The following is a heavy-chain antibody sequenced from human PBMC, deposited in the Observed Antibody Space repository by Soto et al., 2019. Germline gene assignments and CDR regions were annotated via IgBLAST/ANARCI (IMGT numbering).Heavy chain of an antibody. CDR3: AGRMTTVTSFDY. D-gene: IGHD4-17*01. J-gene: IGHJ4*02. V-gene: IGHV3-11*06. CDR1: GFTFRDYY. Sequence: QVQLVESGGGLVKPGGSLRLSCAASGFTFRDYYMSWIRQAPGKGLEWVSYISSSSSYTNYADSVKGRFTISRDNAKNSLYLQMNSLRAEDTAVYYCAGRMTTVTSFDYWGQGTLVTVSS. CDR2: ISSSSSYT.